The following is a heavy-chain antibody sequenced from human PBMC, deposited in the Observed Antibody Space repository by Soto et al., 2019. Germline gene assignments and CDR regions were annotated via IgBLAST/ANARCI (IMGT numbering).Heavy chain of an antibody. V-gene: IGHV4-59*01. CDR2: MYYSGST. CDR3: ARDLTRENWFDP. Sequence: QVQLQESGPGLVKPSETLSLSCTVSGVSISSYYWSWIRQSPGKGLEWIASMYYSGSTKYNPSLKSRVTMSAATSKNQFSLRLSSVVVADTAVYYCARDLTRENWFDPWGQGTLVTVSS. CDR1: GVSISSYY. J-gene: IGHJ5*02. D-gene: IGHD2-2*01.